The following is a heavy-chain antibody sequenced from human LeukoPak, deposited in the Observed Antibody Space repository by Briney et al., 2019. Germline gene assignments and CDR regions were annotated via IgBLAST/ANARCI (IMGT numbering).Heavy chain of an antibody. D-gene: IGHD6-19*01. Sequence: ASVKVSCKASGYTFTSYDINWVRQATGQGLEWMGWMNPNSGNTGYAQKFQGRVTITRNTSISTAYMELSSLRSEDTAVYYCASGKLRVAVAGTDYWGQGTLVTVSS. V-gene: IGHV1-8*03. CDR3: ASGKLRVAVAGTDY. CDR2: MNPNSGNT. CDR1: GYTFTSYD. J-gene: IGHJ4*02.